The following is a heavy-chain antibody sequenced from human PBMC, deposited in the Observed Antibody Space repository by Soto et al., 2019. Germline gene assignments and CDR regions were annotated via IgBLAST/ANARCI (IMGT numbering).Heavy chain of an antibody. CDR3: AKSRSAVAAYWYFEI. CDR1: GFTFSNYA. Sequence: EEQLLESGGGLVQPGGSLRLSCTASGFTFSNYALNWVRQVPGKGLEWVSGISGSAAGTYYTDSVQGRFTISRDNSKNTLYLQMNSLRAEDTALYYCAKSRSAVAAYWYFEIWGRGTLVTVSS. J-gene: IGHJ2*01. D-gene: IGHD6-19*01. CDR2: ISGSAAGT. V-gene: IGHV3-23*01.